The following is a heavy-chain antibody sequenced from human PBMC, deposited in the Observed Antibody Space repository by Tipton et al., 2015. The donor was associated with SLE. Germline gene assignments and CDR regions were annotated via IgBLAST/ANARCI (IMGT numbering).Heavy chain of an antibody. J-gene: IGHJ4*02. CDR3: ARGGQYYGSGSYFDY. CDR1: GFTFSSYW. CDR2: IYSGGGA. D-gene: IGHD3-10*01. V-gene: IGHV3-66*02. Sequence: SLRLSCAASGFTFSSYWMSWVRQAPGKGLEWVSVIYSGGGAYYADSVKGRFTISRDNSNNTLYLQMNSLRAEDTAVYYCARGGQYYGSGSYFDYWGQGTLVTVSS.